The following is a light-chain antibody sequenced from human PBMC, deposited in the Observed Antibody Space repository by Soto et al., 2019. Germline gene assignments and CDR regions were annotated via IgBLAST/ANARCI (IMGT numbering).Light chain of an antibody. CDR3: QQYGSSPT. CDR2: GAS. V-gene: IGKV3-20*01. Sequence: EIVLTQSPGTQSLSPGDRATLSCRASQSVSSDYLAWYQQRPGQAPRLLIFGASSRATDIPDRFSGSWSGADFTLTISRLEPEDFAVYYCQQYGSSPTFGQGTKVDIK. CDR1: QSVSSDY. J-gene: IGKJ1*01.